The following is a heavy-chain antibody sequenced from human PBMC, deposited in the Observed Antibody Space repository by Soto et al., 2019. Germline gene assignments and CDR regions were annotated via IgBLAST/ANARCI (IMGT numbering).Heavy chain of an antibody. Sequence: SETLSLTCAVYGGSFNGYYWSWIRQPPGEWLEWIGAINHSGSSNYTPTLKSRVTISVDTSKNQFSLNLSSVTAADTAVYYCASCPSTYSTSWYAGGFDYWGQGTLVTVSS. CDR2: INHSGSS. J-gene: IGHJ4*02. D-gene: IGHD6-13*01. CDR1: GGSFNGYY. CDR3: ASCPSTYSTSWYAGGFDY. V-gene: IGHV4-34*01.